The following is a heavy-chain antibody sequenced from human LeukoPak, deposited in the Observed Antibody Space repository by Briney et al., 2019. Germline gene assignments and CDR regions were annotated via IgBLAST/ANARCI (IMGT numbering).Heavy chain of an antibody. Sequence: GGSLRLSCAASGFTFSNYVMRWVRPAPGKGLDWVSLISGSGDSTYYLDSVKGRLTISRDNSKKTLYLQMNSLRAEDTAVYSCAKGRYHGSGSYLNSHDYWGQGTLVTVSS. CDR2: ISGSGDST. CDR3: AKGRYHGSGSYLNSHDY. V-gene: IGHV3-23*01. CDR1: GFTFSNYV. D-gene: IGHD3-10*01. J-gene: IGHJ4*02.